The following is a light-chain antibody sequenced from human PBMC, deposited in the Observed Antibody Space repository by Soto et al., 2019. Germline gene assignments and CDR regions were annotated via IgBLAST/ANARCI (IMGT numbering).Light chain of an antibody. CDR1: SSNIGAGYD. CDR3: QSYASSLSGVV. V-gene: IGLV1-40*01. J-gene: IGLJ2*01. Sequence: QLVLTQPPSVSGAPGQRVTISCTGSSSNIGAGYDVHWYQQLPGTAPKLLIYGNSNRPSGVPDRFSGSKSGTSASLAITGLQAEDEADYYCQSYASSLSGVVFGGGTKLTV. CDR2: GNS.